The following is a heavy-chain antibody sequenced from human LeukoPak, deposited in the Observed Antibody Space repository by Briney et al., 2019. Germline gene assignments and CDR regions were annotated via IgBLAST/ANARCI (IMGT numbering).Heavy chain of an antibody. CDR3: TTDPMVWYTFDL. Sequence: KRGGSLRLSCAASGFTFSNAWRSGVRQAPGKGLEWVGRIKRKIDGGTTGYAAPVKGRFTMSSDDSKNTLHLQMNTLTTEDTAVYYCTTDPMVWYTFDLWGRGTLVTVSS. CDR2: IKRKIDGGTT. V-gene: IGHV3-15*01. J-gene: IGHJ2*01. D-gene: IGHD2-8*01. CDR1: GFTFSNAW.